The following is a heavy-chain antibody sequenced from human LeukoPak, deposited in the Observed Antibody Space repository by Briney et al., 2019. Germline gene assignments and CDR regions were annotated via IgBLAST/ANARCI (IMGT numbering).Heavy chain of an antibody. V-gene: IGHV1-18*01. CDR2: ISAYNGNT. CDR1: GYTFTSYG. CDR3: AREPRYDSSGYYWWYFDY. D-gene: IGHD3-22*01. Sequence: ASVKVSCKASGYTFTSYGISWVRQAPGQGLECMGWISAYNGNTNYAQKLQGRVTMTTDTSTSTAYMELRSLRSDDAAVYYCAREPRYDSSGYYWWYFDYWGQGTLVTVSS. J-gene: IGHJ4*02.